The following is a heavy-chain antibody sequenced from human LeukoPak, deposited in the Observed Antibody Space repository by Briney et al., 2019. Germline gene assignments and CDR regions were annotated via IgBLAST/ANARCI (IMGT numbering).Heavy chain of an antibody. J-gene: IGHJ5*02. CDR2: IRDSGEA. D-gene: IGHD3/OR15-3a*01. V-gene: IGHV3-66*03. CDR3: ARDRAANQDWVEFDP. Sequence: GGSLRLSCAVSGFRLRDYYMSWVRQATGKGLEWVGLIRDSGEAFYADFARGRFAISRDESENTLYLQMNSLRVEDTAVYFCARDRAANQDWVEFDPWGQGTPVIVSS. CDR1: GFRLRDYY.